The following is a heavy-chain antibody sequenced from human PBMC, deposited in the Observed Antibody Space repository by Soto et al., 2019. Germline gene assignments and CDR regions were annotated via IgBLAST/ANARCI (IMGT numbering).Heavy chain of an antibody. CDR1: GDSVSSNNAA. V-gene: IGHV6-1*01. Sequence: PSQTLSLTCAISGDSVSSNNAAWNWIRQSPSRGLEWLGRTYYRSKWYSVSAVSMKGRVTVKPDTSKNQFSLQLDSVTPEDTAVYYCARGTAILTSWGQGILVTVSS. CDR3: ARGTAILTS. D-gene: IGHD3-9*01. J-gene: IGHJ5*02. CDR2: TYYRSKWYS.